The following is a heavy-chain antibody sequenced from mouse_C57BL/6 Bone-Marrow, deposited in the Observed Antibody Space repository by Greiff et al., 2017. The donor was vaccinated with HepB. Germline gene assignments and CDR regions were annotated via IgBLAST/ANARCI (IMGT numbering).Heavy chain of an antibody. CDR1: GFTFSDYY. Sequence: EVQVVESGGGLVQPGGSLKLSCAASGFTFSDYYMYWVRQTPEKRLEWVAYISNGGGSTYYPDTVKGRFTISRDNAKNTLYLQMSRLKSEDTAMYYCAREDFWFAYWGQGTLVTVSA. CDR2: ISNGGGST. J-gene: IGHJ3*01. V-gene: IGHV5-12*01. CDR3: AREDFWFAY.